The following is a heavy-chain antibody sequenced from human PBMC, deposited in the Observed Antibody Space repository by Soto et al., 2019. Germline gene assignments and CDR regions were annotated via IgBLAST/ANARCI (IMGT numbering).Heavy chain of an antibody. CDR1: GFTVSTYG. Sequence: QVQLVESGGGVVQPGRSLRLSCAVSGFTVSTYGMHWVRQAPGKGLEWVAVISRDGGTKYYADSVKGRFTISRDNSRNTLFLEMNSLRGDDMAVDYCTGEVASGYWGQGTLVTVSS. D-gene: IGHD3-10*01. CDR3: TGEVASGY. J-gene: IGHJ4*02. V-gene: IGHV3-30*03. CDR2: ISRDGGTK.